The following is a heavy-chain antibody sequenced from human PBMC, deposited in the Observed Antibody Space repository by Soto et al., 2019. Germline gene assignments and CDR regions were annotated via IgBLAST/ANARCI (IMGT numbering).Heavy chain of an antibody. CDR2: IYWHDDK. CDR1: AFSLNTTGVG. D-gene: IGHD3-16*01. CDR3: AHRGGATVGLYYFDY. Sequence: APTMVNPTQTHTLTCSFSAFSLNTTGVGVSWIRQPPGKALEWLALIYWHDDKRYSPSLKSRLTITKDTSKNQVVLTMTNMDPVDTATYYCAHRGGATVGLYYFDYWGQGALVTVSS. V-gene: IGHV2-5*01. J-gene: IGHJ4*02.